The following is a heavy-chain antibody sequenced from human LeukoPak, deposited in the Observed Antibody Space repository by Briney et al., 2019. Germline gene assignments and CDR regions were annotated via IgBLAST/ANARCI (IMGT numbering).Heavy chain of an antibody. CDR1: GFTFSNYA. CDR3: ARDPRGPTGYDSGRDSFDY. D-gene: IGHD2-15*01. Sequence: GGSLRLSCAASGFTFSNYAMHWVRQAPGKGLEWVAVIFYDGSTKYYADSVKGRFTISRDNSKNTLYLQMSSLRAEDTAVYYCARDPRGPTGYDSGRDSFDYWGQGTLVTVSS. J-gene: IGHJ4*02. CDR2: IFYDGSTK. V-gene: IGHV3-30*04.